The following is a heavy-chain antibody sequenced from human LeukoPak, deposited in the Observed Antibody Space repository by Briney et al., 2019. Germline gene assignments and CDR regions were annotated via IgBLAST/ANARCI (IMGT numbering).Heavy chain of an antibody. CDR1: GFTFSSYG. CDR3: AKDSNHGSHQDSSGWYHYYYYYYMDV. V-gene: IGHV3-30*18. D-gene: IGHD6-19*01. Sequence: GGSLRLSCAASGFTFSSYGMHWVRQAPGKGLEWVAVISYDGSNKYYADSVKGRFTISRDNSKNALYLQMNSLRAEDTAVYYCAKDSNHGSHQDSSGWYHYYYYYYMDVWGKGTTVTVSS. CDR2: ISYDGSNK. J-gene: IGHJ6*03.